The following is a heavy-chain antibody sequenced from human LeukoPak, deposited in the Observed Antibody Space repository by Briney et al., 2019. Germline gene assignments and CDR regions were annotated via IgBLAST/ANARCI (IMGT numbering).Heavy chain of an antibody. V-gene: IGHV4-39*06. CDR2: IYYSGST. CDR1: GGSISSSSYY. D-gene: IGHD3-3*01. CDR3: ASGDFGVVIIDY. J-gene: IGHJ4*02. Sequence: SETLSLTCTVSGGSISSSSYYWGWIRQPPGKGLEWIGSIYYSGSTYYNPSLKSRVTISVDTSKNQFPLKLSSVTAADTAVYYCASGDFGVVIIDYWGQGTLVTVSS.